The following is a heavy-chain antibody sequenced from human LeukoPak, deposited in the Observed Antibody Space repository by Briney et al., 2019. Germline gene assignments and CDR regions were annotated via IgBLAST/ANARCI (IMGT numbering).Heavy chain of an antibody. CDR2: IYYSGST. V-gene: IGHV4-39*07. CDR3: ARLEAPPRRLGYYFDY. Sequence: KPSETLSLTCTVSGGSISSSSYYWGWIRQPPGKGLEWIGSIYYSGSTYYNPSLKSRVTISVDTSKNQFSLKLNSVTAADTAVYYCARLEAPPRRLGYYFDYWGQGTLVTVSS. J-gene: IGHJ4*02. D-gene: IGHD1-1*01. CDR1: GGSISSSSYY.